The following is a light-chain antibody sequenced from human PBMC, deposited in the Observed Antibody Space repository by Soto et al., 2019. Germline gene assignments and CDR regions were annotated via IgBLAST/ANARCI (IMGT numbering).Light chain of an antibody. CDR1: QSVSYN. J-gene: IGKJ2*01. CDR2: DAS. Sequence: EIMMSQSPATLSVSPGERATLSCRASQSVSYNLAWYQQQPGQAPRLLLYDASSRATGIPDRVSGSGSGTDFTLTISRLEPEDFAVYYCQQYARPPYAFGQGTKVDIK. CDR3: QQYARPPYA. V-gene: IGKV3-20*01.